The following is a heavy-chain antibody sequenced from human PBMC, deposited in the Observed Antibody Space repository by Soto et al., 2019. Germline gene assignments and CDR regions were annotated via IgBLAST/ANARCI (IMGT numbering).Heavy chain of an antibody. J-gene: IGHJ4*02. Sequence: EVQLVESGGGLVKPGGSLRLSCAASGFTFSSYSMNWVRQAPGKGLEWVSSISSSSSYIYYADSVKGRFTISRDNAKNSLDLKMSSLRAEDTAVYYCARVRGYGDYAAYGYWGQGTLVTVSS. CDR3: ARVRGYGDYAAYGY. V-gene: IGHV3-21*01. CDR2: ISSSSSYI. D-gene: IGHD4-17*01. CDR1: GFTFSSYS.